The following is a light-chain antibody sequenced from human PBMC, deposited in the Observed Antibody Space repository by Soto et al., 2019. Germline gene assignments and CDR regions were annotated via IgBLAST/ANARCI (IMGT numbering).Light chain of an antibody. V-gene: IGLV1-51*01. Sequence: QSVLTQPPSVSAAPGQKVTISCSGSSSNIGNNYVSWYQQLPGTAPKLLIYEVVQRPSGVPDRFSGSKSGNTASLTVSGLQAADEADYFCKSYAGSNTYVFGSGTKLTVL. J-gene: IGLJ1*01. CDR3: KSYAGSNTYV. CDR1: SSNIGNNY. CDR2: EVV.